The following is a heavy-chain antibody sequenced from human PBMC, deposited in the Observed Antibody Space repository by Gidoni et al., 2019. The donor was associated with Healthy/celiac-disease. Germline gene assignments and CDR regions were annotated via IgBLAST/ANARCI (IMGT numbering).Heavy chain of an antibody. J-gene: IGHJ6*02. D-gene: IGHD2-2*01. CDR3: ARDIVVVPVLYYYGMDV. V-gene: IGHV1-18*01. CDR2: ISAYNGNT. Sequence: QVQLVQSGAEVKKPGASVKVSCKASGYTFTSYGISWVRQAPGQGLEWMGWISAYNGNTNYAQKLQGRVTMTTDTSTSTAYMELRSLRSDDTAVYYCARDIVVVPVLYYYGMDVWGQGTTVTVSS. CDR1: GYTFTSYG.